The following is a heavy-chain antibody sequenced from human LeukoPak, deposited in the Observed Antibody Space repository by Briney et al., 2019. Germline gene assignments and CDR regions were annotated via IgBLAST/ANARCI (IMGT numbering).Heavy chain of an antibody. D-gene: IGHD3-10*01. V-gene: IGHV1-69*13. CDR2: IIPIFGTA. CDR3: ARVEGGLLWFGEGTAFDI. J-gene: IGHJ3*02. Sequence: SVKVSCKASGGTFSSYAISWVRLAPGQGLEWMGGIIPIFGTANYAQKFQGRVTITADESTSTAYMELSSLRSEDTAVYYCARVEGGLLWFGEGTAFDIWGQGTMVTVSS. CDR1: GGTFSSYA.